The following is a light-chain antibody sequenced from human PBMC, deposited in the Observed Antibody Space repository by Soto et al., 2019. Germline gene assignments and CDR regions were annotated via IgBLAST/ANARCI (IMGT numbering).Light chain of an antibody. Sequence: QSVLTQPPSASGTPGQRVTISCSGSSSNIGSNTVNWYQQLPGTAPNLLIYNNNQRPSGVPDRFSGAKSGTSASLTISWLQSEDEADYYCAAWDDSLNGWVFGGGTKLTVL. CDR3: AAWDDSLNGWV. J-gene: IGLJ3*02. V-gene: IGLV1-44*01. CDR2: NNN. CDR1: SSNIGSNT.